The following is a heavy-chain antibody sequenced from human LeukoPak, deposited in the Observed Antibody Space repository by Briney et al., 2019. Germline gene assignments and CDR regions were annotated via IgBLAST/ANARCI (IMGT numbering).Heavy chain of an antibody. J-gene: IGHJ4*02. D-gene: IGHD1-1*01. CDR1: GYTCTSYG. CDR3: ARESHETREDY. V-gene: IGHV1-18*01. Sequence: SVKVSCKASGYTCTSYGISWVRQAPGQGLEWMGWISANNGDTDYPPKLQDRVTMTTDTYTSTAYMELRSLRSDDTAMYYCARESHETREDYWGQGTLVTVSS. CDR2: ISANNGDT.